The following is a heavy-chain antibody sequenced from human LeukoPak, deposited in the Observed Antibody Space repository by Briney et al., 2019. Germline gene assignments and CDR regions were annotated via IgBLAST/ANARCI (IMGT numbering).Heavy chain of an antibody. CDR2: ISSSSSYI. D-gene: IGHD3-10*01. V-gene: IGHV3-21*01. CDR3: AREPPSKSGPYFDY. Sequence: GGSLRLSCAASGFTFSSYGMHWVRQAPGKGLEWVSSISSSSSYIYYADSVKGRFTISRDNAKNSLYLQMNSLRAEDTAVYYCAREPPSKSGPYFDYWGQGTLVTVSS. J-gene: IGHJ4*02. CDR1: GFTFSSYG.